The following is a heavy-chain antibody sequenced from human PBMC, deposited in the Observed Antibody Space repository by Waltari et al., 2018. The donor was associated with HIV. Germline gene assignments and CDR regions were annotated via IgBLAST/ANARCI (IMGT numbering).Heavy chain of an antibody. CDR3: AKDRGGWFGEFSTFDP. D-gene: IGHD3-10*01. CDR1: GFTFSDYA. Sequence: EVQLVESGGGLVQPGRSLRLSCAASGFTFSDYAMHWVRQAPGEGLECVSSISWNSVSIRYGDSVKGRFTISRDNAKNSLYLQMNSLRAEDTALYYCAKDRGGWFGEFSTFDPWGQGTLVTVSS. J-gene: IGHJ5*02. CDR2: ISWNSVSI. V-gene: IGHV3-9*01.